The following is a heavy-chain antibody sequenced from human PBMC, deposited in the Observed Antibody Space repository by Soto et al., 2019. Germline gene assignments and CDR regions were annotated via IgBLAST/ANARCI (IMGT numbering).Heavy chain of an antibody. CDR2: ISESGDAT. CDR1: GFTFSWHA. J-gene: IGHJ4*02. Sequence: LRLSCAVSGFTFSWHAMTWVRQAPGKGLQWVSTISESGDATFYSDSAKGRFTISRDNSKNTLYLEINGLRVEDTAVYYCAPGSSGAGGEDSWRQGTLVTVSS. CDR3: APGSSGAGGEDS. D-gene: IGHD3-10*01. V-gene: IGHV3-23*01.